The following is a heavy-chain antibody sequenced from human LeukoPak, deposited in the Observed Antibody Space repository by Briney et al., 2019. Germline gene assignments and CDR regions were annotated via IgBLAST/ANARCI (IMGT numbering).Heavy chain of an antibody. CDR1: GYTFTGYY. Sequence: ASVKVSCKASGYTFTGYYMHWVRQAPGQGLEWMGIINPSGGSTNYAQKFQGRVTMTRDTSTSTVYMELSSLRSEDTAVYYCARFAVHRRIAVDGQFGLDYWGQGTLVTVSS. D-gene: IGHD6-19*01. CDR3: ARFAVHRRIAVDGQFGLDY. CDR2: INPSGGST. J-gene: IGHJ4*02. V-gene: IGHV1-46*01.